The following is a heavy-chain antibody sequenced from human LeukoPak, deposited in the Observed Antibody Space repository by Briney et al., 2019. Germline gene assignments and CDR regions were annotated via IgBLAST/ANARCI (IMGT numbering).Heavy chain of an antibody. J-gene: IGHJ4*02. Sequence: PSETLSLTCNVSGGSISSSSYYWGWIRQPPGKRLEWIGSIYYSGTTYYNPSLKSRVIISVDTSKNQFSLKPSSVTAADTAVYYCARAGGFFSPFGYWGQGTLVTVSS. CDR3: ARAGGFFSPFGY. CDR1: GGSISSSSYY. D-gene: IGHD3-16*01. V-gene: IGHV4-39*07. CDR2: IYYSGTT.